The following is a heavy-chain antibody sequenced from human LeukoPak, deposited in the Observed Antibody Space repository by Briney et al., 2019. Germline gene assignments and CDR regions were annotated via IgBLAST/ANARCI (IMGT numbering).Heavy chain of an antibody. CDR3: ARASEIQLWPSYVDY. CDR2: MNPNSGGT. J-gene: IGHJ4*02. CDR1: GYTFTSYD. D-gene: IGHD5-18*01. Sequence: ASVKVSCKASGYTFTSYDINWVQQATGQGLEWMGWMNPNSGGTNYAQKFQGRVTMTRDTSISTVYMELSRLRSDDTAVYYCARASEIQLWPSYVDYWGQGTLVTVSS. V-gene: IGHV1-2*02.